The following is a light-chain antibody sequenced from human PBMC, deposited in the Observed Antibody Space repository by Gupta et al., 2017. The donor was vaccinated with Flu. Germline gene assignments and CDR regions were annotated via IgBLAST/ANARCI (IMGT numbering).Light chain of an antibody. V-gene: IGLV3-21*02. CDR3: QVCDNEDWV. Sequence: SSVLTQPPSVSVAPGQTAIIPCGGTNIGSKSVHWYQRKPGQAPVVVVHDDTNRPSGIPERFFGSNFENTATLTIDRVEAGDEADYYCQVCDNEDWVFGGGTKLTVL. CDR1: NIGSKS. CDR2: DDT. J-gene: IGLJ3*02.